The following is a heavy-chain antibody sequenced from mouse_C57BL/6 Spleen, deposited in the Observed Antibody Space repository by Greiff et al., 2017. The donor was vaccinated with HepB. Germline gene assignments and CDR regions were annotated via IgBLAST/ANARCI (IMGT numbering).Heavy chain of an antibody. CDR1: GYTFTSYW. CDR3: ARGDYYGSSYVGDY. Sequence: VKLQQPGAELVKPGASVKMSCKASGYTFTSYWITWVKQRPGQGLEWIGDIYPGSGSTNYNEKFKSKATLTVDTSSSTAYMQLSSLTSEDSAVYYCARGDYYGSSYVGDYWGQGTTLTVSS. CDR2: IYPGSGST. V-gene: IGHV1-55*01. J-gene: IGHJ2*01. D-gene: IGHD1-1*01.